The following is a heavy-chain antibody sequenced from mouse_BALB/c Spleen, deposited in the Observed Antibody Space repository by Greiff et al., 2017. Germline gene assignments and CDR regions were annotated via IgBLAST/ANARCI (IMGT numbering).Heavy chain of an antibody. CDR3: ARLTNWDEVFAY. CDR1: GFTFSSYT. D-gene: IGHD4-1*02. Sequence: EVQRVESGGGLVKPGGSLKLSCAASGFTFSSYTMSWVRQTPEKRLEWVATISSGGGNTYYPESVKGRFTISRDNAKNNLYLQMSSLRSEDTALYYCARLTNWDEVFAYWGQGTLVTVSA. V-gene: IGHV5-9*03. CDR2: ISSGGGNT. J-gene: IGHJ3*01.